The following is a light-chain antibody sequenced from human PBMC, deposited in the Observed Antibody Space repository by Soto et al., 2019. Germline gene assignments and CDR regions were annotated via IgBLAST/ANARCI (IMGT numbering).Light chain of an antibody. CDR2: STN. CDR1: SGSVSTSYY. J-gene: IGLJ2*01. CDR3: VLYMGSGIQV. V-gene: IGLV8-61*01. Sequence: QTVVTQEPSFSVSPGGTVTLTCGLSSGSVSTSYYPSWYQQTPGQAPRTLIYSTNTRSSGVPDRFSGSILGNKAALTITGAQADDESDYYCVLYMGSGIQVFGGGTKLTV.